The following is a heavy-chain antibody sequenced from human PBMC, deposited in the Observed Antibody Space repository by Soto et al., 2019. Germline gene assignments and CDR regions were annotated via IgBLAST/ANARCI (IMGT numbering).Heavy chain of an antibody. Sequence: GGSLRLSCAASGFTFSSYSMNWVRQAPGKGLEWVSSISSSSSYIYYADSVKGRFTISRDNAKNSLYLQMNSLRAEDTAVYYCARTKGATQYGSGSYSSPLDYWGQGTLVTVSS. CDR1: GFTFSSYS. CDR2: ISSSSSYI. J-gene: IGHJ4*02. D-gene: IGHD3-10*01. V-gene: IGHV3-21*01. CDR3: ARTKGATQYGSGSYSSPLDY.